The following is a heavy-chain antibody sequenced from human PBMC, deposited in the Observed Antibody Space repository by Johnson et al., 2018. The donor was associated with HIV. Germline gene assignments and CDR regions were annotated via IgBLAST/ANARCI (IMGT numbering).Heavy chain of an antibody. J-gene: IGHJ3*01. CDR1: GFTFSRYG. CDR2: IRYDGTNK. V-gene: IGHV3-30*02. CDR3: AKIGQWRERLDAFDV. Sequence: QVQLVESGGGVVQPGGSLRLSCAASGFTFSRYGMHWVRPAPGKGLAWVAFIRYDGTNKYYADSMKGRFPISRDNSKNTLYLQMSSLRPEDTAVYYCAKIGQWRERLDAFDVWGQGTMVTVSS. D-gene: IGHD6-19*01.